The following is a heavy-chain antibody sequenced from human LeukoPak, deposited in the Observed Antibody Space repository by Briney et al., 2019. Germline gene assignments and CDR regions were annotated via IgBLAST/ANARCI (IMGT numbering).Heavy chain of an antibody. J-gene: IGHJ6*02. CDR3: ASTYSSSYHYYYYGMDV. Sequence: GASEKVSCKASGYTFTGYYMHWVRQAPGQGLEWMGWINPNSGGTNYAQKFQGRVTMTRDTSISTAYMELSRLRSDDTAVYYCASTYSSSYHYYYYGMDVWGQGTTVTVSS. D-gene: IGHD6-6*01. CDR2: INPNSGGT. V-gene: IGHV1-2*02. CDR1: GYTFTGYY.